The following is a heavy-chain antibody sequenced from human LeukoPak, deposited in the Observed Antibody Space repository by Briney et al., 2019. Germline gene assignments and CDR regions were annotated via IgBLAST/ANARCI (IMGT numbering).Heavy chain of an antibody. D-gene: IGHD2-8*01. V-gene: IGHV4-39*07. CDR2: VYYSGST. CDR3: ARGTSFGLMNSDS. J-gene: IGHJ4*02. CDR1: GGSISIDNFW. Sequence: SENLSLTCSISGGSISIDNFWWGWIRQSPGKAMEWVGSVYYSGSTYYNPSLTRRLTMSVDTSKNQFSLKLTSLTAADTAVYYCARGTSFGLMNSDSWGQGTLIIVSS.